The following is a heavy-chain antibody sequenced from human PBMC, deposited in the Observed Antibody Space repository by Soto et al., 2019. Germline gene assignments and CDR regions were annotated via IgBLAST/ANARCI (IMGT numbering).Heavy chain of an antibody. J-gene: IGHJ6*02. CDR3: ARDHSCSWYGYDYYYYDGRDV. Sequence: QLQLQESGPGLVKPSETLSLTCTVSGGSISSSSYYWGWIRQPPGKGLEWTGSIYYSGSTYYNPSLKSRVTLCVDTSKNKFSLTLSSVTAADTAVYYCARDHSCSWYGYDYYYYDGRDVWGQGTTVTVSS. CDR1: GGSISSSSYY. D-gene: IGHD6-13*01. V-gene: IGHV4-39*02. CDR2: IYYSGST.